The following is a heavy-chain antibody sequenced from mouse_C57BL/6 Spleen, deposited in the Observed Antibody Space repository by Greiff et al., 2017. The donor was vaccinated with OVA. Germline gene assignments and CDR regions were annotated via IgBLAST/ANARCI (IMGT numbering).Heavy chain of an antibody. V-gene: IGHV1-52*01. D-gene: IGHD2-5*01. CDR3: ARGVYYSNYEGDFDV. Sequence: VQLQQPGAELVRPGSSVKLSCKASGYTFTSYWMHWVKQRPIQGLEWIGNIDPSDSETHYNQKFKDKATLTVDKSSSTAYLQLSSLTSEDSAVYYCARGVYYSNYEGDFDVWGTGTTVTVSS. CDR1: GYTFTSYW. CDR2: IDPSDSET. J-gene: IGHJ1*03.